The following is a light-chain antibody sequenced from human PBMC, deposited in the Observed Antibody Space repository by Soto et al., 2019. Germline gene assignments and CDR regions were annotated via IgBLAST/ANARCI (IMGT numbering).Light chain of an antibody. Sequence: QSALTQPASVSGSPGQSITISCTGTSSDVGHYNYVSWYQQYPGKAPKLMIYDVNTRPSGVSNRFSGSKSGNTASLTISGLQAEDEADYYCCSYTSSSTRIFGGGIKLTVL. V-gene: IGLV2-14*01. J-gene: IGLJ2*01. CDR2: DVN. CDR1: SSDVGHYNY. CDR3: CSYTSSSTRI.